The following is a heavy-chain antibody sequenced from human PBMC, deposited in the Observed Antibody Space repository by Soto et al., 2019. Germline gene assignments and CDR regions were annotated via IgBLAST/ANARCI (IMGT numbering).Heavy chain of an antibody. J-gene: IGHJ5*02. Sequence: QVQLQESGPGLVKPSETLSLTCTVSGGSISSYYWSWIRQPPGKGLEWIGYIYYSGSTNYNPSLKSRVTISVDTSKNQFSLKLSSVTAADTAVYYCARIPWADYGGIFDPWGQGTLVTVSS. V-gene: IGHV4-59*01. CDR1: GGSISSYY. CDR3: ARIPWADYGGIFDP. CDR2: IYYSGST. D-gene: IGHD4-17*01.